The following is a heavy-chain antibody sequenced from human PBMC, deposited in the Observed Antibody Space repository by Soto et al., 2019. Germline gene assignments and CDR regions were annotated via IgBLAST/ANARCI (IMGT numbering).Heavy chain of an antibody. V-gene: IGHV1-2*02. CDR3: ARDLSGSYSD. CDR2: INPNSGGT. D-gene: IGHD1-26*01. Sequence: SVEVCLWASGYTFTGYYMHWVRQAPGQGLEWMGWINPNSGGTNYAQKFQGRVTMTRDTSISTAYMELSRLRSDDTAVYYCARDLSGSYSDWGQGTLVTVSS. CDR1: GYTFTGYY. J-gene: IGHJ4*02.